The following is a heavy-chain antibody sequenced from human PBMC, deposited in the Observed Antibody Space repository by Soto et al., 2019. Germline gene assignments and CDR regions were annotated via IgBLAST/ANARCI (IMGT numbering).Heavy chain of an antibody. J-gene: IGHJ4*02. CDR3: ARGGQDFWSGPFDY. D-gene: IGHD3-3*01. CDR2: IDNSGST. V-gene: IGHV4-4*07. CDR1: GGSISNYY. Sequence: TSETLSLTCSVSGGSISNYYWSWIRQAPGKGLEWIGRIDNSGSTNYNPSLKSRITMSADTSRNQFSLKLNSVTAADTAVYYCARGGQDFWSGPFDYWGQGALVTVSS.